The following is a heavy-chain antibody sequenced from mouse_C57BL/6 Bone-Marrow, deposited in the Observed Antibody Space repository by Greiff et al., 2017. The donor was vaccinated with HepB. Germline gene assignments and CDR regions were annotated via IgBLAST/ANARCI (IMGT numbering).Heavy chain of an antibody. Sequence: VKVVESGAELVRPGASVTLSCKASGYTFTDYEMHWVKQTPVHGLEWIGAIDPETGGTAYNQKFKGKAILTADKSSSTAYMELRSLTSEDSAVYYCTRRYYCGSTWFADWGQGTLVTVAA. J-gene: IGHJ3*01. CDR2: IDPETGGT. CDR1: GYTFTDYE. CDR3: TRRYYCGSTWFAD. V-gene: IGHV1-15*01. D-gene: IGHD1-1*01.